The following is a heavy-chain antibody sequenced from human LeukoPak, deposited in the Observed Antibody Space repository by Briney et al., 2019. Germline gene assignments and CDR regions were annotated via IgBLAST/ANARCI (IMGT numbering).Heavy chain of an antibody. D-gene: IGHD6-19*01. J-gene: IGHJ4*02. CDR2: ISDDSGST. CDR3: AKDQYSSGWCFDY. Sequence: GGSLRLSCAASELMFSSYAMSWVRQAPGKGLEWVSGISDDSGSTYYADSVRGRFTISRDNSKNTLYLQMNSLRVEDTAIYYCAKDQYSSGWCFDYWGQGTLVTVSS. V-gene: IGHV3-23*01. CDR1: ELMFSSYA.